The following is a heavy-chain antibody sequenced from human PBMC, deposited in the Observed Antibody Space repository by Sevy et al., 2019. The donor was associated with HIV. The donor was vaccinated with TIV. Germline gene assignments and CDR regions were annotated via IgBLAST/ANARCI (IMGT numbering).Heavy chain of an antibody. CDR2: INPNSGGT. V-gene: IGHV1-2*02. D-gene: IGHD3-3*01. J-gene: IGHJ4*02. CDR3: ARGGSITIFGVVIPYFDY. Sequence: ASVKVSCKASGYTFTGYYMHWVRQAPGQGLEWMGWINPNSGGTNYAQKFQGRVTMTRDTSISTAYMELSRLRSDDTAVYCCARGGSITIFGVVIPYFDYWGQGTLVTISS. CDR1: GYTFTGYY.